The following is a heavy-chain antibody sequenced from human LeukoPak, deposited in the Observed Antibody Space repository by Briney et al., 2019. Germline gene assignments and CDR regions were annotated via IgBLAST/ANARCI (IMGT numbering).Heavy chain of an antibody. Sequence: PGGSLRLSCAASGFTFSSYGMHWVRQAPGKGLEWVSAITGIGGRAYYADSVKGRFTISRDNSKNTLYLQMNSLRAEDTAVYYCARDQVSIAGTGIDYWGQGTLVTVSS. J-gene: IGHJ4*02. V-gene: IGHV3-23*01. D-gene: IGHD6-13*01. CDR3: ARDQVSIAGTGIDY. CDR2: ITGIGGRA. CDR1: GFTFSSYG.